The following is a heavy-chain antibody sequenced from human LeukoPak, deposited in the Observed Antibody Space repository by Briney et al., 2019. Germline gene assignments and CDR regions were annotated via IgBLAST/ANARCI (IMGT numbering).Heavy chain of an antibody. CDR2: ISSSSSYI. J-gene: IGHJ3*02. Sequence: PGGSLRLSCAASGFTFSSYSMNWVRQAPGKGLEWVSSISSSSSYIYYADSVEGRFTISRDNAKNSLYLQMNSLRAEDTAVYYCARDHPGWLGDAFDIWGQGTMVTVSS. D-gene: IGHD5-12*01. CDR3: ARDHPGWLGDAFDI. CDR1: GFTFSSYS. V-gene: IGHV3-21*01.